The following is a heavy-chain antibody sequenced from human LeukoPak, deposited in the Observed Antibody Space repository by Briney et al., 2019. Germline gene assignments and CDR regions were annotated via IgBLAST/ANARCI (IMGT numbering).Heavy chain of an antibody. CDR2: INPNSGGT. Sequence: ASVKVSCKAPGYTFTDYYIHWVRQAPGQGLEWMGWINPNSGGTKYAQKFQGRVTMTTDTSTSTAYMEMSRLTSDDTAVYYCARDAHNGYEFHDWFDPWGQGALVTVSS. CDR3: ARDAHNGYEFHDWFDP. CDR1: GYTFTDYY. J-gene: IGHJ5*02. D-gene: IGHD5-12*01. V-gene: IGHV1-2*02.